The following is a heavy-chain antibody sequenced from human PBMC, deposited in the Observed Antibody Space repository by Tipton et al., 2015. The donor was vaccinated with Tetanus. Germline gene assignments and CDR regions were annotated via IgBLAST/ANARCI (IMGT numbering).Heavy chain of an antibody. D-gene: IGHD4-11*01. Sequence: LRLSCTVSGGSVRSGDYSWNWIRQPPGKGLEWLAFIHHSGLAFSKPSLKSRVSISIDTSQNQFSLRLTSVTAADTAVYFCARNVYTVTNDAFDIWGHGTLVNVSS. J-gene: IGHJ3*02. V-gene: IGHV4-30-4*08. CDR1: GGSVRSGDYS. CDR2: IHHSGLA. CDR3: ARNVYTVTNDAFDI.